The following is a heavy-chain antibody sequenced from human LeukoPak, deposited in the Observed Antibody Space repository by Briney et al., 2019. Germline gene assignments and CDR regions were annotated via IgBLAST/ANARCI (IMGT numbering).Heavy chain of an antibody. V-gene: IGHV4-39*07. CDR1: GGSISSGTYFWGSISRGTYY. D-gene: IGHD2-15*01. J-gene: IGHJ4*02. CDR2: ISYSGYT. Sequence: PSETLSLTCSVSGGSISSGTYFWGSISRGTYYWGWIRQPPGKGLEWIGSISYSGYTYYSPSLKSRVTVSVDTSKNQFSLKLSSVTAADTAVYYCARGQGYCSGGSCYFLDYWGQGTLVTVSS. CDR3: ARGQGYCSGGSCYFLDY.